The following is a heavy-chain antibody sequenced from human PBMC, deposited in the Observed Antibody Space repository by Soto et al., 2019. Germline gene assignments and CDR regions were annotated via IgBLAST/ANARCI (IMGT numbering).Heavy chain of an antibody. CDR3: ARADYSYGVDI. CDR1: GYTFTSYD. D-gene: IGHD4-17*01. Sequence: ASVKVSCKASGYTFTSYDINWVRQATGQGLEWKGRMNPNSGNTGYAQKFQGRVTMTRNTSISTAYKELSSLRFEDTAVYYCARADYSYGVDIWGQGTMVTVSS. J-gene: IGHJ3*02. CDR2: MNPNSGNT. V-gene: IGHV1-8*01.